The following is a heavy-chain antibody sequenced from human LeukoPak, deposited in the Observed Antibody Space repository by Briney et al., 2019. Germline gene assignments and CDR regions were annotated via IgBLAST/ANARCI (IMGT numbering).Heavy chain of an antibody. D-gene: IGHD3-22*01. CDR2: ISAYNGNT. CDR3: ARDSDNYFDSSGYYAVDY. J-gene: IGHJ4*02. V-gene: IGHV1-18*01. CDR1: GYTFTSYG. Sequence: VASVKVSCKASGYTFTSYGISWVRQAPGQGLEWMGWISAYNGNTNYAQKFQGRVTMTTDTSTSTVYMELRSLRSDDTAVYYCARDSDNYFDSSGYYAVDYWGQGTLVAVSS.